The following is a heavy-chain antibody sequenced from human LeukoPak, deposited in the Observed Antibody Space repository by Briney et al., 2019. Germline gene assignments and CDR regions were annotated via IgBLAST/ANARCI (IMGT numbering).Heavy chain of an antibody. Sequence: SETLSLTCTVSGGSISSYYWSWIRQPAGKGLEWIGRIYTSGSTNYNPSLKSRVTMSVDTSKNQFSLKLSSVTAADTAVYYCARDQCRWELPAPDAFDIWGQGTMVTVSS. CDR3: ARDQCRWELPAPDAFDI. CDR2: IYTSGST. J-gene: IGHJ3*02. CDR1: GGSISSYY. D-gene: IGHD1-26*01. V-gene: IGHV4-4*07.